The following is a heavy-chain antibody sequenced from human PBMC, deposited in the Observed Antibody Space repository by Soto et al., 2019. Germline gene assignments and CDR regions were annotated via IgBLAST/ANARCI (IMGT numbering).Heavy chain of an antibody. D-gene: IGHD5-18*01. Sequence: PSETLSLTCAVYGGSFSGYYWSWIRQPPGKGLEWIGEINHSGSTDYNPSLKSRVTISVDTSKNQFSLKLSSVTAADTAVYYCARGWIQLWSDYWGQGTLVTVSS. J-gene: IGHJ4*02. CDR3: ARGWIQLWSDY. V-gene: IGHV4-34*01. CDR1: GGSFSGYY. CDR2: INHSGST.